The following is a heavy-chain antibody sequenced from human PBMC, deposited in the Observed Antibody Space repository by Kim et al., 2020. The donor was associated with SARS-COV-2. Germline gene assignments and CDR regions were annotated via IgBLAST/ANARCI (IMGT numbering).Heavy chain of an antibody. V-gene: IGHV3-74*01. CDR3: VRGTLAAPGLDY. CDR2: IDTDEHVS. J-gene: IGHJ4*02. D-gene: IGHD6-13*01. Sequence: GGSLRLSCAASGFTFRSHWMHWVRQGPGKGLEWVSRIDTDEHVSGTADSVQGRFTVSRDNAKNTVYLQMNSLRVEDTGVYFCVRGTLAAPGLDYWGQGALVTVSS. CDR1: GFTFRSHW.